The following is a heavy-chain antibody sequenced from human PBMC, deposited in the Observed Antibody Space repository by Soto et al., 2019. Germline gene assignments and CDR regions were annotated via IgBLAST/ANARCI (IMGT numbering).Heavy chain of an antibody. CDR2: INAGGTT. CDR3: ARENSYYGMDV. J-gene: IGHJ6*02. Sequence: EVQLVESGGGLVQPGGSLRLSCAASGFTVGLNFMTWVRQAPGKGLEWVSVINAGGTTYYADSVKGRFSISRDDSKNTLCLQMNSLRAEDTAVYYCARENSYYGMDVWGQGTTVTVSS. V-gene: IGHV3-66*01. CDR1: GFTVGLNF.